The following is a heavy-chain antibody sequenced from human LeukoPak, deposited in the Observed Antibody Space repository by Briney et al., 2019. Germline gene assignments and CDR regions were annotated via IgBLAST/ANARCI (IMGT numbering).Heavy chain of an antibody. V-gene: IGHV3-48*04. CDR3: AREPPREWGDRTGYFDY. Sequence: GGSLRLSCAASGFTFSSYSMNWVRQAPGKGLEWVSYISSSSSTIYYADSVKGRFTISRDNAKNSLYLQMNSLRAEDTAVYYCAREPPREWGDRTGYFDYWGQGTLVTVSS. CDR2: ISSSSSTI. CDR1: GFTFSSYS. D-gene: IGHD1-26*01. J-gene: IGHJ4*02.